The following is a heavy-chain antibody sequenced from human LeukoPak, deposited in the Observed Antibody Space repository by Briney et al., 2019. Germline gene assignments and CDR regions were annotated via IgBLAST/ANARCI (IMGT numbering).Heavy chain of an antibody. V-gene: IGHV3-23*01. D-gene: IGHD2-21*02. CDR1: GFTFSSYA. CDR2: ISGSGIST. CDR3: AKELVVTAIRFDY. Sequence: AGGSLRLSCAASGFTFSSYAMGWFRQAPGKGLEWISGISGSGISTYYADSVKGRFTISRDNSKNTLYLQMNSLRAEDTAVYHCAKELVVTAIRFDYWGQGTLVTVSS. J-gene: IGHJ4*02.